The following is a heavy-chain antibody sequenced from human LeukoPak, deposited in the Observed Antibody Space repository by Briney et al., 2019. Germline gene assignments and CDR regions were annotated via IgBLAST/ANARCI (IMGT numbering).Heavy chain of an antibody. J-gene: IGHJ4*02. CDR3: ASMSGYYSKFDY. CDR1: RGSTGSVGYY. Sequence: SETLSLTCTVSRGSTGSVGYYWSWIRQHPRKGLEWIAYINYSGNTYHNPSLKSRVTISVDTSRNQFSLKLNSVTAADTAIYYCASMSGYYSKFDYWGQGTLVTVSS. CDR2: INYSGNT. V-gene: IGHV4-31*03. D-gene: IGHD3-22*01.